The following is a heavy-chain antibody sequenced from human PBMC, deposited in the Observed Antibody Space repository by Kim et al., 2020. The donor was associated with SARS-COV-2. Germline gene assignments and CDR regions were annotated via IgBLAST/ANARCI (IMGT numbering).Heavy chain of an antibody. CDR2: IYYSGST. J-gene: IGHJ4*02. CDR3: ARVEGSGSYYNGEGVDY. D-gene: IGHD3-10*01. Sequence: SETLSLTCTVSGGSISSGDYYWSWIRQPPGKGLEWIGYIYYSGSTYYNPSLKSRVTISVDTSKNQFSLKLSSVTAADTAVYYCARVEGSGSYYNGEGVDYWGQGTLVTVSS. CDR1: GGSISSGDYY. V-gene: IGHV4-30-4*01.